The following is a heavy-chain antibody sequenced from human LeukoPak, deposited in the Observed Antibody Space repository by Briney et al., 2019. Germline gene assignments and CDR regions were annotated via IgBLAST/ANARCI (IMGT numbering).Heavy chain of an antibody. CDR3: ARDIGSSSSYYYYYMDV. CDR1: GYTFTSYG. Sequence: GASVKVSCKASGYTFTSYGISWVRQAPGQGLEWMGWISAYNGNTNYAQKLQGRVTMTTDTSTSTAYMELRSLGSDDTAVYYCARDIGSSSSYYYYYMDVWGKGTTVTVSS. D-gene: IGHD6-6*01. J-gene: IGHJ6*03. V-gene: IGHV1-18*01. CDR2: ISAYNGNT.